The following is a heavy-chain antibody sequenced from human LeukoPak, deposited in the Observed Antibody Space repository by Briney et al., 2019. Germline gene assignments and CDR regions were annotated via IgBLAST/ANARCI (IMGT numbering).Heavy chain of an antibody. J-gene: IGHJ4*02. CDR2: ISSSSSYI. CDR3: ARMSIAAAGTFDY. Sequence: GGSLRLSCAASGFTFSSYSMNWVRQAPGKGLEWVSSISSSSSYIYYADSVKGRFTISRDNAKNPLYLQMNSLRAEDTAVYNCARMSIAAAGTFDYWGQGTLVTVSS. D-gene: IGHD6-13*01. V-gene: IGHV3-21*01. CDR1: GFTFSSYS.